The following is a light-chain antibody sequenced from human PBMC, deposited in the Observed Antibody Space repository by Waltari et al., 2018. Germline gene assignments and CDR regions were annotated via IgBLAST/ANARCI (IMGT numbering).Light chain of an antibody. V-gene: IGLV3-27*01. CDR3: YSATDDSLGV. CDR2: KDS. J-gene: IGLJ3*02. CDR1: ILAKKY. Sequence: SYELTQPSSVSVSPGQTARITCSGDILAKKYARWFQQKPGQAPVMVIYKDSEQPSGIPERFSGSSSETTVTVTISGAQVEDEADDYCYSATDDSLGVFGGGTKLTVL.